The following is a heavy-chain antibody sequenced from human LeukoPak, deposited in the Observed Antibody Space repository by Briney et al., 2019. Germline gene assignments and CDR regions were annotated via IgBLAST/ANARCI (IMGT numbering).Heavy chain of an antibody. CDR1: GFTFRNYV. V-gene: IGHV3-30*18. J-gene: IGHJ4*02. Sequence: GGSLRLSCATSGFTFRNYVMHWVRQAPGKGLEWLALLSSDGTNDYYADSVKGRFTISRDTSKNTLYLQMNSLKNEDTAVYYCAKDFTFGGVIFYWGQGTLVTVSS. CDR2: LSSDGTND. D-gene: IGHD3-16*01. CDR3: AKDFTFGGVIFY.